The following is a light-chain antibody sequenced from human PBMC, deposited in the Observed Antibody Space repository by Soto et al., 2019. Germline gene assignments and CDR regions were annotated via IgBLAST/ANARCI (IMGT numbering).Light chain of an antibody. CDR2: GTT. J-gene: IGKJ4*01. Sequence: EIVLTQSPGTLSLSPGETATLSCRASQTVSSSYLAWYQQKPGQAPRLLIYGTTTRATGVPDRFSGGGSGTAFTLTIIRLEPEDFAVYNCQQYCSAPPTFGGGTKVEIK. CDR1: QTVSSSY. CDR3: QQYCSAPPT. V-gene: IGKV3-20*01.